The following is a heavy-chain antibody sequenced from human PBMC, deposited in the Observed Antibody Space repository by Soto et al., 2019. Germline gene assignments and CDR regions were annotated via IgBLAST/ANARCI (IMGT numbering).Heavy chain of an antibody. CDR1: GIPFSAFP. D-gene: IGHD6-19*01. CDR3: AGDRYNSGIHYF. V-gene: IGHV3-48*02. Sequence: GSLRLSCPASGIPFSAFPMNWVRQVPGKGLEWVSYISTSGFIYYADSVKGRFTISRDNAKNSLYLQMNSLRDEDTAVYYCAGDRYNSGIHYFWGQGTLVTVSS. CDR2: ISTSGFI. J-gene: IGHJ4*02.